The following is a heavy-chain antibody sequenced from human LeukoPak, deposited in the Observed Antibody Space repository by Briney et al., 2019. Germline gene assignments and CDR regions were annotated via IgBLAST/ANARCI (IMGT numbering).Heavy chain of an antibody. CDR3: ARYSSSPRMAFDI. D-gene: IGHD6-6*01. CDR2: IYYSGST. CDR1: GGSISSYY. V-gene: IGHV4-59*01. Sequence: PSETLSLTCTVSGGSISSYYWSWIRQPPGKGLEWIGYIYYSGSTNYNPSLKSRVTISVDTSKNRFSLKLSSVTAADTAVYYCARYSSSPRMAFDIWGQGTMVTVSS. J-gene: IGHJ3*02.